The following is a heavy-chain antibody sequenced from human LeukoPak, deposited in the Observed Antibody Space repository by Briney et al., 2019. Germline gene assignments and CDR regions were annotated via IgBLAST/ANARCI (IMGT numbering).Heavy chain of an antibody. V-gene: IGHV4-30-4*01. CDR2: IYYSGST. Sequence: SQTLSLTCTVSGGSISSGDYYWGWIRQPPGKGLEWIGYIYYSGSTYNNPSLKSRFTISVDTSKNQFSLKLSSVTAADTAVYYCAVTVTRDWYFDLWGRGTLVTVSS. J-gene: IGHJ2*01. CDR3: AVTVTRDWYFDL. D-gene: IGHD4-17*01. CDR1: GGSISSGDYY.